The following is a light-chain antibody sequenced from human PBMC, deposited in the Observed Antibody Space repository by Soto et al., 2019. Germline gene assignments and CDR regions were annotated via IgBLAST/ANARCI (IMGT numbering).Light chain of an antibody. CDR2: DVI. V-gene: IGLV2-11*01. J-gene: IGLJ3*02. CDR3: CSYAGTYTFVV. Sequence: QSALTQPRSVSGSPGQSVAISCTGASSDVGGYNYVSWYQQHPGKAPKLMIYDVIKRPSGVPDRFSGTKSGNTASLTISGLQPEDEADYYCCSYAGTYTFVVFGGGTKLTVL. CDR1: SSDVGGYNY.